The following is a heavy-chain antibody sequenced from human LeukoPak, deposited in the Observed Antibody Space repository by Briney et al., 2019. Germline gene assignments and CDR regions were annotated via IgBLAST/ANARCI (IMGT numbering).Heavy chain of an antibody. CDR2: IHTSGST. D-gene: IGHD5-12*01. CDR3: ARWGGRGYSGYDFSTRHRSRVFDY. V-gene: IGHV4-4*07. J-gene: IGHJ4*02. Sequence: PSETLSLTCTVSGCSISSYYWSWIRQPAGKGLEWIGRIHTSGSTNYNPSLKSRLTMSVDTSKNQFSLKLSSVTAADTAVYYCARWGGRGYSGYDFSTRHRSRVFDYWGQGTLVTVSS. CDR1: GCSISSYY.